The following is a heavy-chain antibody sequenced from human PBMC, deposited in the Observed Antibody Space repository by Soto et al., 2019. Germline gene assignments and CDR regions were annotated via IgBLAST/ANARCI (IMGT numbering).Heavy chain of an antibody. CDR1: GYSFTSYW. Sequence: ESLKISCQGSGYSFTSYWIGWVRPLPGEGLEWMGIIYPGDSDTRYSPSFQGQVTISADKSISTAYLQWSSLKASDTAMYYCARHDVIVSPGWFEPWGPGTRVTVSA. J-gene: IGHJ5*02. CDR3: ARHDVIVSPGWFEP. D-gene: IGHD1-26*01. CDR2: IYPGDSDT. V-gene: IGHV5-51*01.